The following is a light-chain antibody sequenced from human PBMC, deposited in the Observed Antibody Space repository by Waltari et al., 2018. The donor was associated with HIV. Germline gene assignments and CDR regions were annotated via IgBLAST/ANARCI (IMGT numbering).Light chain of an antibody. CDR1: SSTVGGNT. V-gene: IGLV1-44*01. Sequence: QSVLTQPPSASGTPGQRVTISCSGSSSTVGGNTVNWYQQPPGTAPKLLIYSHNQRPSGVPDRFSGSKSGTSASLAISGLQSEDEADYYCAAWDDSLTGVLFGGGTKLTVL. CDR3: AAWDDSLTGVL. CDR2: SHN. J-gene: IGLJ2*01.